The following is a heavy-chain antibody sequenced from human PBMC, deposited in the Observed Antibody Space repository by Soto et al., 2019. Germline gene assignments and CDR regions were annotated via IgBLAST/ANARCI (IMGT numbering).Heavy chain of an antibody. CDR1: GGSFSGCY. CDR3: ARSAYGSGSYYKVDWFDP. V-gene: IGHV4-34*01. CDR2: INHSGST. D-gene: IGHD3-10*01. Sequence: PSETLSLTCAVYGGSFSGCYWSWIRQPPGKGLEWIGEINHSGSTNYNPSLKSRVTISVDTSKNQFSLKLSSVTAADTAVYYCARSAYGSGSYYKVDWFDPWGQGTLVTVSS. J-gene: IGHJ5*02.